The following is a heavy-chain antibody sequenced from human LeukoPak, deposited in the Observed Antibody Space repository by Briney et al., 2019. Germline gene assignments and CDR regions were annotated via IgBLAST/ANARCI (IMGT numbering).Heavy chain of an antibody. Sequence: SETLSLTCTVSGGSISSGDYYWSWIRQPPGKGPEWIGYIYYSGSTYYNPSLKSRVTISVDTSKNQFSLKLSSVTAADTAVYYCARDVYNQLLDYWGQGTLVTVSS. CDR1: GGSISSGDYY. CDR2: IYYSGST. D-gene: IGHD2-2*01. V-gene: IGHV4-30-4*01. CDR3: ARDVYNQLLDY. J-gene: IGHJ4*02.